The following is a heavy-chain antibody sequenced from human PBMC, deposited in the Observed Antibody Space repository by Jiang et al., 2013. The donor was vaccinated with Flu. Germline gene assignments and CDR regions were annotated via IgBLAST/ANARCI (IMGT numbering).Heavy chain of an antibody. CDR2: ISYDGSNK. J-gene: IGHJ3*02. CDR3: AKDPASRNYYDSSGYYFYFDI. V-gene: IGHV3-30*18. Sequence: QAPGKGLEWVAVISYDGSNKYYADSVKGRFXHRPETIPRTTLYLQMNSLRAEDTAVYYCAKDPASRNYYDSSGYYFYFDIWGQGTNGHRLF. D-gene: IGHD3-22*01.